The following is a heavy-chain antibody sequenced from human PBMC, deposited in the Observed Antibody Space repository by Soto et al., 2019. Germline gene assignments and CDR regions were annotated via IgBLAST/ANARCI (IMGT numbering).Heavy chain of an antibody. CDR1: GFTFSSYD. CDR3: ARGNLGYCSGGSCDPLTRLATLFDY. CDR2: IGTAGDT. J-gene: IGHJ4*02. D-gene: IGHD2-15*01. Sequence: GGSLRLSCAASGFTFSSYDMHWVRQATGKGLEWVSAIGTAGDTYYPGSVKGRFTISRENAKNSLYLQMNSLRAEDTAVYYCARGNLGYCSGGSCDPLTRLATLFDYWGQGTLVTVSS. V-gene: IGHV3-13*01.